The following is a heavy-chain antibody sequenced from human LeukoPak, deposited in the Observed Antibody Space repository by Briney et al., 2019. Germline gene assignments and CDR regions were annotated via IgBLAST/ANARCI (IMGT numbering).Heavy chain of an antibody. CDR3: AVNYVYGDHAHRNPGAYYYMDV. V-gene: IGHV1-2*02. J-gene: IGHJ6*03. D-gene: IGHD4/OR15-4a*01. CDR2: INPNSGGT. Sequence: GASVTVSCTASGYTFTGYYMHWVRQAPGQGLEWMGWINPNSGGTNYAQKFQGRVTMTRDTSISTAYMELSRLRSDDTAVYYCAVNYVYGDHAHRNPGAYYYMDVWGRGTTVTVSS. CDR1: GYTFTGYY.